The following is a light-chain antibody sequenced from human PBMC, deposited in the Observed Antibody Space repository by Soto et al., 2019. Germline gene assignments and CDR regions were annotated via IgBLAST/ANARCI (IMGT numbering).Light chain of an antibody. Sequence: AIQLTQSPSSLSASVGDRVTITCRASQGISSALAWYQQKPGKAPTLLIYDASSLESGVPSRFSGSGSGTDFTLTISSLQPEDFATYYCQRFNNYPRTFGQGTKLEIK. CDR1: QGISSA. J-gene: IGKJ2*01. CDR3: QRFNNYPRT. CDR2: DAS. V-gene: IGKV1D-13*01.